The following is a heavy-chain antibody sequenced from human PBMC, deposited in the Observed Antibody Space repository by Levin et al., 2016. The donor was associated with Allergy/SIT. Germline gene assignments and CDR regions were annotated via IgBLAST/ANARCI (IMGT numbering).Heavy chain of an antibody. D-gene: IGHD1-26*01. CDR3: ATRATTFDY. V-gene: IGHV3-7*01. Sequence: GESLKISCAASGFTFSRYWMTWVRQAPGKGLEWVANIKQDGSEKYYVDSVKGRFTISRDNAKNSLYLQMNSLRAEDTAVYYCATRATTFDYWGQGTLVTVSS. CDR2: IKQDGSEK. CDR1: GFTFSRYW. J-gene: IGHJ4*02.